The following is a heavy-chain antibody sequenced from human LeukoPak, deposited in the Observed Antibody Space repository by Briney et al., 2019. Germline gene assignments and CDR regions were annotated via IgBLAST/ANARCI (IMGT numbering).Heavy chain of an antibody. V-gene: IGHV1-2*02. CDR1: GYIFTGYY. Sequence: ASVKVSCKASGYIFTGYYIHWVRQAPGQGLEWMGWINPNTGGTNYAQKFQGRVTMTRDTSITTAYMELSRLRSDDTAVYYCASLEAAAGTIGPWGQGTLVTVSS. CDR3: ASLEAAAGTIGP. CDR2: INPNTGGT. D-gene: IGHD6-13*01. J-gene: IGHJ5*02.